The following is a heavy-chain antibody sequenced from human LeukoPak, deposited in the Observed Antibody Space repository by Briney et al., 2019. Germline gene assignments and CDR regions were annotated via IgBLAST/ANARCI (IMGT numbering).Heavy chain of an antibody. D-gene: IGHD2-21*01. V-gene: IGHV3-53*01. J-gene: IGHJ3*02. CDR2: IYSGGST. Sequence: ETLSLTCAVYGGSFSGYYWSWVRQAPGKGLEWVSVIYSGGSTYYADSVKGRFTISRDNSKNTLYLQMNSLRAEDTAVYYCARSPLGLLFKDDASDIWGQGTMVTVSS. CDR1: GGSFSGYY. CDR3: ARSPLGLLFKDDASDI.